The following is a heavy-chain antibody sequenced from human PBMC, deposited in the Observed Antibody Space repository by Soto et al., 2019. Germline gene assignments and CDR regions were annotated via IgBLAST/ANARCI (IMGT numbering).Heavy chain of an antibody. D-gene: IGHD3-3*01. Sequence: QPGGSLRLSCAASGFTFSSYEMNWVRQAPGKGLEGVSCISSSGSTIYYADSVKGRFTIPRDNAKNSLYLQMNSLRAEDTAVYYCARDADTIFGVGGSYYGMDVWGQGTTVTVSS. CDR1: GFTFSSYE. CDR2: ISSSGSTI. J-gene: IGHJ6*02. CDR3: ARDADTIFGVGGSYYGMDV. V-gene: IGHV3-48*03.